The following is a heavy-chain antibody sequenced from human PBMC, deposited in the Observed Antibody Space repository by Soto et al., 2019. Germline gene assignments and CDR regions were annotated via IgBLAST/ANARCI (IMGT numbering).Heavy chain of an antibody. Sequence: QLQESGPGLVKSSQTLSLTCTVSGDSISTPEFFWAWVRQPPGRGLEWIGYIFHTGSTYQNPSPESRLTMSIDTSKGQFSLNLSSVTAADTATYSCARDSTMTSAWPGLAVWGQGITVTVSS. CDR2: IFHTGST. CDR3: ARDSTMTSAWPGLAV. V-gene: IGHV4-31*03. CDR1: GDSISTPEFF. J-gene: IGHJ6*02. D-gene: IGHD5-12*01.